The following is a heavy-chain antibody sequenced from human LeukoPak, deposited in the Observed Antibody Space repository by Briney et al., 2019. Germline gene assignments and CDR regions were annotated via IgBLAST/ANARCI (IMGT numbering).Heavy chain of an antibody. CDR1: GFTFDDYT. CDR2: ISWDGGST. Sequence: GGSLRLSCAASGFTFDDYTMHWVRQAPGKGLEWVSLISWDGGSTYYADSVKGRFTISRDNSKNSLYLQMNSLRTEDTALYYCAKGNYYYYYMDVWGKGTTVTVSS. V-gene: IGHV3-43*01. J-gene: IGHJ6*03. CDR3: AKGNYYYYYMDV.